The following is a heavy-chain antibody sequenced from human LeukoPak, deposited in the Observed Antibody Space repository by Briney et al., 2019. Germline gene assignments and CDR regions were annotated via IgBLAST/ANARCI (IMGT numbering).Heavy chain of an antibody. CDR2: INPNSGGT. D-gene: IGHD3-10*01. V-gene: IGHV1-2*02. CDR1: GYTFTGYY. J-gene: IGHJ6*02. CDR3: ARVRGVIITNYYYGMDV. Sequence: GASVKVSCKASGYTFTGYYMHWVRQAPGQGLEWMGWINPNSGGTNYAQKFQGRVAMTRDTSISTAYMELSRLRSDDTAVYYCARVRGVIITNYYYGMDVWGQGTTVTASS.